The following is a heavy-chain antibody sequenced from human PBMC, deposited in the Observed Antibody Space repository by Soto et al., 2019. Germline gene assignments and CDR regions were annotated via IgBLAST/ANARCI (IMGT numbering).Heavy chain of an antibody. Sequence: SVKVSCKASGGTFGSYAFSWVRQAPGQGLEWMGGIIPVSGAAHYAQKFQGRVTITADESTSTAYMELSSLSSQDTAVYYCATALGCRSTSCTLDYWGQGTVVTVSS. J-gene: IGHJ4*02. CDR3: ATALGCRSTSCTLDY. V-gene: IGHV1-69*13. D-gene: IGHD2-2*01. CDR2: IIPVSGAA. CDR1: GGTFGSYA.